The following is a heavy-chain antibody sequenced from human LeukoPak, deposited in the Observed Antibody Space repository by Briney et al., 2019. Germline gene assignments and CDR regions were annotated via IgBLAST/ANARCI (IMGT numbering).Heavy chain of an antibody. D-gene: IGHD3-16*01. Sequence: GGSLRLSCAASGFNFANHAMSWVRQTPGKGLEWVSAISGGGDITYYADSVTGRFTISRDNSKDTLFLQMHSLRPGDTAVYYCASHWGAYWGQGTLVTVSS. J-gene: IGHJ4*02. CDR3: ASHWGAY. CDR1: GFNFANHA. V-gene: IGHV3-23*01. CDR2: ISGGGDIT.